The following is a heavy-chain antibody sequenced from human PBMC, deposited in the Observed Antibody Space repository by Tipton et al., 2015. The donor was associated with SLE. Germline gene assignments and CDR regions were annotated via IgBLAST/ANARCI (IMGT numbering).Heavy chain of an antibody. D-gene: IGHD6-25*01. V-gene: IGHV5-51*03. CDR2: IYPGDSDT. CDR3: AKGRGASSSAANY. CDR1: GYSFSSYW. Sequence: VQLVQSGAEVKKPGESLKISCKASGYSFSSYWIGWVRQMPGKGLEYMGIIYPGDSDTRYSPSFQGQVTISADKSISTAYLQWDSLKASDSAMYYCAKGRGASSSAANYWGQGTLVTVSS. J-gene: IGHJ4*02.